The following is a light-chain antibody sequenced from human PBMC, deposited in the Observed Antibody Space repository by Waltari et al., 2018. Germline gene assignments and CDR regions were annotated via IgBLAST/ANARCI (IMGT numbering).Light chain of an antibody. Sequence: QSALTQPPSASGSPGQSVPISCTGTSRAIGGSHYVSWYQQHPGKAPKLMIYEVFKRPSGVPDRFSGSKSGNTASLTVSGLQAEDEADFYCSSYSGTNNPVVFGGGTRLTVL. CDR2: EVF. J-gene: IGLJ2*01. CDR1: SRAIGGSHY. V-gene: IGLV2-8*01. CDR3: SSYSGTNNPVV.